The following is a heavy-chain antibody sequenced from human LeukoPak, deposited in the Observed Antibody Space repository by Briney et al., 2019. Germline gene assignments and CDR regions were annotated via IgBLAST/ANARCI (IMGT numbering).Heavy chain of an antibody. V-gene: IGHV1-2*06. J-gene: IGHJ4*02. CDR3: ARVKQWLGGVDY. D-gene: IGHD6-19*01. CDR1: GYTFTSYG. CDR2: INPNSGGT. Sequence: ASVKVSXKASGYTFTSYGISWVRQAPGQGLEWMGRINPNSGGTNYAQKFQGRVTMTRDTSISTAYMELSRLRSDDTAVYYCARVKQWLGGVDYWGQGTLVTVSS.